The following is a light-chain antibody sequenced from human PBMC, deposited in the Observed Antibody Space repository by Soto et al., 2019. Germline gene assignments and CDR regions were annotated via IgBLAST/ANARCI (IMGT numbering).Light chain of an antibody. J-gene: IGKJ5*01. CDR2: GAS. CDR3: QQYSSSPPLP. Sequence: EIVMTQSPATLSVSPGERATLSCRASQSVSSNLAWYQQKPGQAPRLLIYGASTRATGIPARFSGSGSGTEFTLTISSLQSEYFSVYFCQQYSSSPPLPFGHVTRPEI. V-gene: IGKV3-15*01. CDR1: QSVSSN.